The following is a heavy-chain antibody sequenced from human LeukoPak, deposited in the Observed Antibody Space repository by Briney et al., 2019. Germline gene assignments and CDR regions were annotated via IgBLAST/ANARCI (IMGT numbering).Heavy chain of an antibody. J-gene: IGHJ3*02. Sequence: ASVKVSCKASGYTFTSYYMHWVQQAPGQGLEWMGIINPSGGSTSYAQKFQGRVTMTRDTSTSTVYMELSSLRSEDTAVYYCAGSSGGTAFDIWGQGTMVTVSS. CDR1: GYTFTSYY. CDR3: AGSSGGTAFDI. CDR2: INPSGGST. D-gene: IGHD1-1*01. V-gene: IGHV1-46*01.